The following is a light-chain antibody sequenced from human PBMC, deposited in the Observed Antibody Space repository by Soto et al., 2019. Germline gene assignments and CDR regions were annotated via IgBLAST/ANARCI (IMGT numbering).Light chain of an antibody. Sequence: EIVLTQSPGTLSLSPGERATLSCRASQSVNIFLAWFQQKPGQAPRLLIFHASNRATGVPDRFSGSGSGTDFTLTITSLEPEDSAVYYCHHYVGSPWAFGQGTRVEIK. V-gene: IGKV3-20*01. CDR2: HAS. CDR1: QSVNIF. J-gene: IGKJ1*01. CDR3: HHYVGSPWA.